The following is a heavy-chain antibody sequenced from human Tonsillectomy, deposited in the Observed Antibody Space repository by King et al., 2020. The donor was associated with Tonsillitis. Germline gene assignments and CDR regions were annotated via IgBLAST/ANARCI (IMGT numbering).Heavy chain of an antibody. J-gene: IGHJ4*02. D-gene: IGHD6-13*01. CDR2: INSGGISI. V-gene: IGHV3-21*01. Sequence: VQLVESGGGLVKPGGSLRLSCAASGFIFSTHNMVWVRQTPEKGLEWVSSINSGGISIYYADSVKGRFSISRDNDKRSVYLQMNILRVEDTPLYYCARTAAAKGVDYWGRGTLVTVSS. CDR1: GFIFSTHN. CDR3: ARTAAAKGVDY.